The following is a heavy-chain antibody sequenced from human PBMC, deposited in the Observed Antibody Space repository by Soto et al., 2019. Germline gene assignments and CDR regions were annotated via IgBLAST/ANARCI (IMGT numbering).Heavy chain of an antibody. CDR3: GKGGGGDHGY. V-gene: IGHV3-23*04. CDR1: GFIFSSSD. CDR2: ITTTGDRT. D-gene: IGHD2-21*02. Sequence: EVQLVESEGGLVQPGGSLRLSCEASGFIFSSSDMSWVRQAPGKGLEWISSITTTGDRTHYADSVRGRFTISRDNSRNTVYLKLKSRRGEETAVFYFGKGGGGDHGYWGQGTLVAVSS. J-gene: IGHJ4*02.